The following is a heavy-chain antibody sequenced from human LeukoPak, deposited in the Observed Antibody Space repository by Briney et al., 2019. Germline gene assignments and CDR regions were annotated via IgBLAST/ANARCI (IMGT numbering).Heavy chain of an antibody. J-gene: IGHJ4*02. CDR1: GGSTSSSSYY. Sequence: SETLSLTCTVSGGSTSSSSYYWGWIRQPPGKGLEWIGSLYYNGSTCYNPSLKSRVTISVDTSKEQFSLKLSSVTAADTAVYYCARRGRLWWQLGFYWGQGTLVTVSS. D-gene: IGHD4-23*01. V-gene: IGHV4-39*01. CDR3: ARRGRLWWQLGFY. CDR2: LYYNGST.